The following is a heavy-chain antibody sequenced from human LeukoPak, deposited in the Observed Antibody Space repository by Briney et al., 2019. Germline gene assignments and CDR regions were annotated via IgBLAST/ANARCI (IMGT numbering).Heavy chain of an antibody. Sequence: PGGSLRLSCAASGFTFSSYGMHWVRQAPGKGLEWVAFIRYDGSNKYYADSVKGRFTISRDNSKNTLYLQMNSLRAEDTAVYYCAKDIVGATVGYFDYWGRGTLVTVSS. D-gene: IGHD1-26*01. CDR1: GFTFSSYG. V-gene: IGHV3-30*02. CDR2: IRYDGSNK. CDR3: AKDIVGATVGYFDY. J-gene: IGHJ4*02.